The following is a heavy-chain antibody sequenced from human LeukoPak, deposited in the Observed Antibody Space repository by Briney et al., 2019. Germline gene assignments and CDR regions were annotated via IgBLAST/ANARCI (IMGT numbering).Heavy chain of an antibody. CDR3: AQRACSHGGGECYPDY. V-gene: IGHV3-23*01. D-gene: IGHD2-21*01. Sequence: GGSLRLSCAASGFTFSSYAMTWVRQAPGKGLEWVSAMSGTGGSTYYAGSVKGRFTISRDNSKNTLYLQMNSLRAEDTAVYYCAQRACSHGGGECYPDYWGQGTLVTVSS. J-gene: IGHJ4*02. CDR1: GFTFSSYA. CDR2: MSGTGGST.